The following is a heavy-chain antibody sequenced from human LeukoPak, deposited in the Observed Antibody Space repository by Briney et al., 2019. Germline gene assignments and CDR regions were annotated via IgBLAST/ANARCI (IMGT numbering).Heavy chain of an antibody. CDR3: ARMPHDFWSGNQVLDYYYGMDV. V-gene: IGHV1-18*01. J-gene: IGHJ6*02. CDR2: ISAYNGNT. CDR1: GYTFTSYG. D-gene: IGHD3-3*01. Sequence: ASVKVSCKASGYTFTSYGISWVRQAPGQGLEWMGWISAYNGNTNYAQKLQGRVTMTTDTSTSTAYMELRSLRSDDTAVYYCARMPHDFWSGNQVLDYYYGMDVWGQGTTVTVSS.